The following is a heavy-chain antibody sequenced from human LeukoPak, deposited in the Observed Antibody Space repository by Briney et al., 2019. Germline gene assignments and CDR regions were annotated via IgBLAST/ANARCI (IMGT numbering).Heavy chain of an antibody. Sequence: KAGGSLRLSCAASGFTFSNAWMSWVRQAPGKGLEWVGRIKSKTDGGTTDYAAPVKGRFTISRDDSKNTLYLQMNSLKTEDTAVYYCTTGVLWFGEFQNAFDIWGQGTMVTVSS. J-gene: IGHJ3*02. D-gene: IGHD3-10*01. V-gene: IGHV3-15*01. CDR3: TTGVLWFGEFQNAFDI. CDR2: IKSKTDGGTT. CDR1: GFTFSNAW.